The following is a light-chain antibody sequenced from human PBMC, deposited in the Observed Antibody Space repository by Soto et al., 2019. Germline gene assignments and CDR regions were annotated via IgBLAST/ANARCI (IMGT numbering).Light chain of an antibody. J-gene: IGLJ3*02. CDR1: SSDVGGYNY. Sequence: HSALTQPASVSVSPGQSITISCTGTSSDVGGYNYVSWYQQHPGKAPKLMIYEVSNRPSGVSNRFSGSKSGNTASLTISGLQAEDEADYYCSSYTSSSTLFGGGTKLTVL. CDR3: SSYTSSSTL. V-gene: IGLV2-14*01. CDR2: EVS.